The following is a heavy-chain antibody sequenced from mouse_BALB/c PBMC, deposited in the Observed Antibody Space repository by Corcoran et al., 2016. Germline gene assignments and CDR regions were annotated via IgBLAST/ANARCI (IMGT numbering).Heavy chain of an antibody. CDR1: GYTFTNYG. Sequence: QIQLVQCGPKLKKPGETVKISCKASGYTFTNYGMNWVKQAPGKGLKWMGWINTYTGEPTYADDFKGRFAFSLETSASTAYLQINNLKNEDTATYFCAREPYAMDYWGQGTSVTVSS. CDR2: INTYTGEP. CDR3: AREPYAMDY. J-gene: IGHJ4*01. V-gene: IGHV9-3-1*01.